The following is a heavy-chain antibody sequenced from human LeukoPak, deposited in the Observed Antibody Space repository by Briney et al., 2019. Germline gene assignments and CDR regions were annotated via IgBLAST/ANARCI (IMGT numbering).Heavy chain of an antibody. V-gene: IGHV4-61*02. J-gene: IGHJ4*02. Sequence: SETPSLTCTVSGGSISSGNYYWNWIRQPAGKGLEWIGRIYTTGSTNYNPSLKSRVTISLDRSKNQFSLKLSSMTAADTAVYYCARNVYCGGDCQYYFDYWGQGTPVTVSS. D-gene: IGHD2-21*02. CDR2: IYTTGST. CDR3: ARNVYCGGDCQYYFDY. CDR1: GGSISSGNYY.